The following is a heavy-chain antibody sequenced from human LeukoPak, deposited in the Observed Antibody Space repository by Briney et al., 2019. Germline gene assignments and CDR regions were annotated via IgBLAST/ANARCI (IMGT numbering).Heavy chain of an antibody. Sequence: VASVNVSCKASGGTFSSYAISWVRQAPGQGLEWMGGIIPIFGTANYAQKFQGRVTITADESTSTAYMELSSLRSDDTAVYYCVRGSADTPMAPIFYWGQGTLVTVSS. CDR1: GGTFSSYA. D-gene: IGHD5-18*01. CDR2: IIPIFGTA. J-gene: IGHJ4*02. V-gene: IGHV1-69*13. CDR3: VRGSADTPMAPIFY.